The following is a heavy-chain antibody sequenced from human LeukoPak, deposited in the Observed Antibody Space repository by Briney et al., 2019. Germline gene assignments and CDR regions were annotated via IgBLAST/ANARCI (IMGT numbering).Heavy chain of an antibody. V-gene: IGHV1-2*02. J-gene: IGHJ3*02. D-gene: IGHD3-9*01. CDR3: ARAPYDILTGYRHGDAFDI. CDR2: INPNSGGT. CDR1: GYTFTGYY. Sequence: ASVKVSCKASGYTFTGYYMHWVRQAPGQGLEWMGWINPNSGGTNYAQKFQGRVTMTRDTSISTAYMELSRLRSDDTAVYYCARAPYDILTGYRHGDAFDIWGQGTMVTVSS.